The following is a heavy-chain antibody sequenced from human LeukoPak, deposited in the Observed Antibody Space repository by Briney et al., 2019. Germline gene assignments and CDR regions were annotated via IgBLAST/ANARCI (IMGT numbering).Heavy chain of an antibody. D-gene: IGHD3-22*01. J-gene: IGHJ4*02. CDR3: AKDHVGIAMIVMVLDS. V-gene: IGHV3-23*01. CDR1: GFDFNDFA. Sequence: GSLRLSCAASGFDFNDFAMTWGRQAPGKGGGGVSSMSGSGDTTEYAASVKGRFTISRDNAKKTLYLEMNSLRVEDTAIYYCAKDHVGIAMIVMVLDSWGQGTLVTVSS. CDR2: MSGSGDTT.